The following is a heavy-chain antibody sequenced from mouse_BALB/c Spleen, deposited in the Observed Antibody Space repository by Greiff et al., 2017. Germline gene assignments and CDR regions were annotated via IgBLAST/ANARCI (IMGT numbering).Heavy chain of an antibody. CDR2: ISYSGST. CDR3: ARSYDYDFAY. CDR1: GYSITSDYA. J-gene: IGHJ3*01. Sequence: EVKLQESGPGLVKPSQSLSLTCTVTGYSITSDYAWNWIRQFPGNKLEWMGYISYSGSTSYNPSLKSRISITRDTSKNQFFLQLNSVTTEDTATYYCARSYDYDFAYWGQGTLVTVSA. V-gene: IGHV3-2*02. D-gene: IGHD2-4*01.